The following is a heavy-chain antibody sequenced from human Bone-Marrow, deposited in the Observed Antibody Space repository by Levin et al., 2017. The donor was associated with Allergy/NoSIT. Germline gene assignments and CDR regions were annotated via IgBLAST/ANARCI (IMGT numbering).Heavy chain of an antibody. Sequence: SETLSLTCTVSGGSISSYYWSWIRQPPGKGLEWIGYIYYSGSTNYNPSLKSRVTISVDTSKNQFSLKLSSVTAADTAVYYCARGWLGVATTWVSYYYMDVWGKGTTVTVSS. J-gene: IGHJ6*03. CDR1: GGSISSYY. CDR3: ARGWLGVATTWVSYYYMDV. V-gene: IGHV4-59*01. CDR2: IYYSGST. D-gene: IGHD5-12*01.